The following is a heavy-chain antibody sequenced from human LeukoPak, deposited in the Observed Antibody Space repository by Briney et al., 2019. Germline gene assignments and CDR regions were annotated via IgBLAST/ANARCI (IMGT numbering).Heavy chain of an antibody. CDR2: IYDSGST. J-gene: IGHJ4*02. D-gene: IGHD3-10*01. CDR1: GGSISSSYYY. CDR3: ARDSTSGSYGQDYFDY. Sequence: SETLSLTCTVSGGSISSSYYYWGWIRQPPGKGLEWIGSIYDSGSTYYNPSLKSRVTISVDTSKNQFSLKLSSVTAADTAVYYCARDSTSGSYGQDYFDYWGQGTLVTVSS. V-gene: IGHV4-39*07.